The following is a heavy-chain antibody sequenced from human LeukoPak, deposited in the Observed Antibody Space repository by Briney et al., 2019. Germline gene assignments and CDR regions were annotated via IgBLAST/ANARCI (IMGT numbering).Heavy chain of an antibody. Sequence: GASVKVSCKASGYTFTGYYMHWVRQAPGQGLAWMGWINPNSGGTNYAQKFQGRVTMTRDTSISTAYMELSRLRSDDTAVYYCARDPLMITFGGVIVKLNWFDPWGQGTLVTVSS. J-gene: IGHJ5*02. D-gene: IGHD3-16*02. CDR2: INPNSGGT. CDR1: GYTFTGYY. CDR3: ARDPLMITFGGVIVKLNWFDP. V-gene: IGHV1-2*02.